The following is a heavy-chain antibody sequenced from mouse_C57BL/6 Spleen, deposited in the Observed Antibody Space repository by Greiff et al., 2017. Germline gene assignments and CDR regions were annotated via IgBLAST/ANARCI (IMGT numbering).Heavy chain of an antibody. CDR3: ARSAAQATDYAMDY. D-gene: IGHD3-2*02. CDR1: GYTFTRYW. CDR2: IDPTSGGT. Sequence: VQLQQSGAELVKPGASVKMSCKASGYTFTRYWMHWVKQRPGRGLEWIGRIDPTSGGTKYNEKFKSKATLTVDKPSSTAYMQLSSLTSEDSAVYYCARSAAQATDYAMDYWGKGTSVTVAS. J-gene: IGHJ4*01. V-gene: IGHV1-72*01.